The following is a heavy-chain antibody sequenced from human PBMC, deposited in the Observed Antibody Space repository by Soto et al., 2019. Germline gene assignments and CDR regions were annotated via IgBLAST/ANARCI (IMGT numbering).Heavy chain of an antibody. CDR2: IYHSGST. D-gene: IGHD3-10*01. J-gene: IGHJ5*02. V-gene: IGHV4-30-2*01. CDR3: ARAYYYGSGSYYNVAWFDP. Sequence: PSETLSLTCAVSGGSISSGGYSWSWIRQPPGKGLEWIGYIYHSGSTYYNPSLKSRVTISVDRSKNQFSLKLSSVTAADTAVYYCARAYYYGSGSYYNVAWFDPWGQGTQVTVSS. CDR1: GGSISSGGYS.